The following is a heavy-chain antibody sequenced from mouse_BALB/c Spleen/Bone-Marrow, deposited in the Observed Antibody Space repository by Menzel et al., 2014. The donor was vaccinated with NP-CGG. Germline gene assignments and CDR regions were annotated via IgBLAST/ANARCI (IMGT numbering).Heavy chain of an antibody. CDR1: GFAFSSYD. CDR3: ARPLTGAYFDY. J-gene: IGHJ2*01. CDR2: ISSGGSYT. V-gene: IGHV5-9*02. D-gene: IGHD4-1*01. Sequence: EVKVVESGGGLVKPGGSLKLSCAASGFAFSSYDMSWVRQTPEKRLEWVATISSGGSYTYYPDSVKGRFTISRDNARNTLYLQMSSLRSEDTALYYCARPLTGAYFDYWGQGTPLTVSS.